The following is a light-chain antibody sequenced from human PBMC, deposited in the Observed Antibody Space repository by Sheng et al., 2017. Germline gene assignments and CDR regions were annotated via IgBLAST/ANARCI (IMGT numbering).Light chain of an antibody. CDR1: ESIGNY. CDR2: AAS. Sequence: DIQMTQSPFSLSASVGDRLTITCRASESIGNYVNWYQQKPGKAPNLLIYAASTLQSGVPSRFSGSGSGTDFTLIISSLQPEDSATYSCQQSYSNPRTFGQGTKVEIK. J-gene: IGKJ1*01. V-gene: IGKV1-39*01. CDR3: QQSYSNPRT.